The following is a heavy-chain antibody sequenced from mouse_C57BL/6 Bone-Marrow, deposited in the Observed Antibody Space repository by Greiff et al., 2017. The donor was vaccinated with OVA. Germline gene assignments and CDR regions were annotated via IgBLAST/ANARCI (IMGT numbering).Heavy chain of an antibody. CDR3: ARVAGTGFAY. CDR2: ISYDGSN. J-gene: IGHJ3*01. Sequence: ESGPGLVKPSQSLSLTCSVTGYSITSGYYWNWIRQFPGNKLEWMGYISYDGSNNYNPSLKNRISITRDTSKNQFFLKLNSVTTEDTATYYCARVAGTGFAYWGQGTLVTVSA. CDR1: GYSITSGYY. V-gene: IGHV3-6*01. D-gene: IGHD4-1*01.